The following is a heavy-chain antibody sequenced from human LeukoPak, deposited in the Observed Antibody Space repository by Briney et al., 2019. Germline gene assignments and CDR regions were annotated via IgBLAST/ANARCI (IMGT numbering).Heavy chain of an antibody. CDR2: INPNSGGT. J-gene: IGHJ4*02. CDR3: ATKPEMVRGVISGY. V-gene: IGHV1-2*06. CDR1: GYTFTGYY. Sequence: ASVKVSCKASGYTFTGYYMHWVRQAPGQGLEWMGRINPNSGGTNYAQKFQGRVTMTEDTSTDTAYMELSSLRSEDTAVYYCATKPEMVRGVISGYWGQGTLVTVSS. D-gene: IGHD3-10*01.